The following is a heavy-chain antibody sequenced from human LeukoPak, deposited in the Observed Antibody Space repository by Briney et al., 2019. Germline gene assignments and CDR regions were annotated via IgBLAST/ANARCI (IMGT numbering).Heavy chain of an antibody. CDR2: IGTAGDT. CDR1: GFTFSSYD. J-gene: IGHJ4*02. Sequence: GGSLRLSCAASGFTFSSYDMHWVRQATGKGLEWVSAIGTAGDTYYPGSVKGRFTISRENAKNSLYLQMNSLRAGDTAVYYCARRHIYYDSSGYCYYFDYWGQGTLVTVSS. D-gene: IGHD3-22*01. CDR3: ARRHIYYDSSGYCYYFDY. V-gene: IGHV3-13*01.